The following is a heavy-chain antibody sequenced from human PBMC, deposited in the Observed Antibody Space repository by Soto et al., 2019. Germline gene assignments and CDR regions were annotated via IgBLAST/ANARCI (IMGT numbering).Heavy chain of an antibody. CDR2: IIPIFGTA. CDR3: AKGILGTSKTGLLHP. V-gene: IGHV1-69*13. J-gene: IGHJ5*02. D-gene: IGHD1-26*01. CDR1: GGTFLRYA. Sequence: SSVQVSRQASGGTFLRYAISWVRPAPSQGLEWMGGIIPIFGTANYAQKFQGRVTINADEPTSTAYMELSSLRCEDTAVYYWAKGILGTSKTGLLHPWGQGNLVTVSS.